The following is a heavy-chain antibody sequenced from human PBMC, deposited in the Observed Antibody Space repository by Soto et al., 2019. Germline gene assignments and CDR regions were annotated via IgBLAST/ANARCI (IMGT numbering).Heavy chain of an antibody. CDR3: ARGARRRPPRDAFDI. Sequence: QVQLQQWGAGLLKSSETLSLTCAFYGGSFSGYYWSWIRQPPGKGLEWLGDINPSGSTNYNPSLKSRVIMSVDTSKKRFSLNVTSVTAADTAVYYCARGARRRPPRDAFDIWGQGTMVTVSS. CDR2: INPSGST. CDR1: GGSFSGYY. V-gene: IGHV4-34*01. J-gene: IGHJ3*02.